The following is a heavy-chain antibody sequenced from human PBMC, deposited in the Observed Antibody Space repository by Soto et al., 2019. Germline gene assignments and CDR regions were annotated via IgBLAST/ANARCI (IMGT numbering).Heavy chain of an antibody. J-gene: IGHJ5*02. CDR1: GGTIVDGGCC. V-gene: IGHV4-30-2*01. CDR2: ICHSGNT. CDR3: ASVWFGESSWFDP. Sequence: LLPQPVPRTVAGGTIVDGGCCRSWIRQPPGQGLEWIGYICHSGNTYYNPSLKSRVTTSLDRSKNQFSLNLSSVTAADTAVYYSASVWFGESSWFDPWGQGTPVTGSS. D-gene: IGHD3-10*01.